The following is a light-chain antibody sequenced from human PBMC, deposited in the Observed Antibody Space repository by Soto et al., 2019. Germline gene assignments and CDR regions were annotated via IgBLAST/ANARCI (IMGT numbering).Light chain of an antibody. Sequence: EIVLTQSPATLSLSPGDRATLSCRANQSVGSSLAWIRQRPGQAPSLVIYDAFNRASVTPARFSGSGSGTDFTRAISSLESADFATYYCQQRSTWPMTVGQGTRLEI. CDR3: QQRSTWPMT. CDR1: QSVGSS. J-gene: IGKJ5*01. V-gene: IGKV3-11*01. CDR2: DAF.